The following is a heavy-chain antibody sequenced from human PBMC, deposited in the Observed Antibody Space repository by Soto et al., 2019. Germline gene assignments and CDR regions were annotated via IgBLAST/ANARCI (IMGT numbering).Heavy chain of an antibody. CDR2: IYHSGST. CDR1: GGSISSSNW. V-gene: IGHV4-4*02. D-gene: IGHD1-26*01. CDR3: ARGGSYSLSWFDP. J-gene: IGHJ5*02. Sequence: PSETLSLTCAVSGGSISSSNWWSWVRQPPGKGLEWIGEIYHSGSTNYNPSLKSRVTISVDKSKNQFSLKLSSVTAADMAVYYCARGGSYSLSWFDPWGQGTLVTVSS.